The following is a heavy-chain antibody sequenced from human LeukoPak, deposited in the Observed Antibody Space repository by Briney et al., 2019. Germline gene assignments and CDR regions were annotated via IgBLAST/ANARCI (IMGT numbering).Heavy chain of an antibody. CDR2: INWNGGST. V-gene: IGHV3-20*04. CDR1: GFTFDDYG. J-gene: IGHJ4*02. Sequence: GGSLRLSXAASGFTFDDYGMSWVRQAPGKGLEWVSGINWNGGSTGYADSVKGRFTISRDNAKNSLYLQMNSLRAEDTALYYCARCLSVGATCKDLDYWGQGTLVTVSS. D-gene: IGHD1-26*01. CDR3: ARCLSVGATCKDLDY.